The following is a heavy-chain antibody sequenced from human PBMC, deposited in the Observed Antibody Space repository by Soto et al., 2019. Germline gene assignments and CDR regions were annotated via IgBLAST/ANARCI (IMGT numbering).Heavy chain of an antibody. V-gene: IGHV1-3*01. Sequence: ASVQVSWKASGYTFTSYAMHWVRQAPGQRLEWMGWINAGNGNTKYSQKFQGRVTITRDTSASTAYMELSSLRSEDTAVYYCARGVAPYYFDYWGQGTLVTVSS. D-gene: IGHD2-15*01. CDR2: INAGNGNT. J-gene: IGHJ4*02. CDR3: ARGVAPYYFDY. CDR1: GYTFTSYA.